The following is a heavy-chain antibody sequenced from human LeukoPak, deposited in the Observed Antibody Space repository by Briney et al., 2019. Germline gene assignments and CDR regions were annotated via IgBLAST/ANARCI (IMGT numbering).Heavy chain of an antibody. CDR1: GFTFSSYG. CDR2: IWYDGSNK. D-gene: IGHD3-22*01. V-gene: IGHV3-33*01. Sequence: GGSLRLSCAASGFTFSSYGMHWVRQAPGKGLEWVAVIWYDGSNKYYADSVKGRFTVSRDNAKNTLYLQMNSLRAEDTAVYYCASDINPYYYDSSGYYYVDYWGQGTLVTVSS. J-gene: IGHJ4*02. CDR3: ASDINPYYYDSSGYYYVDY.